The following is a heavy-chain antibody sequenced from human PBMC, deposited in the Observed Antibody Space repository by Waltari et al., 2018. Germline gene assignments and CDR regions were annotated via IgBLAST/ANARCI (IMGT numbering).Heavy chain of an antibody. CDR2: IYSSGST. Sequence: QVQLQESGPGLATSSETLSLTCTISGGSIRSYSWSWIRQPAGKGLEWIGRIYSSGSTNYSPSLDSRVSMSIDTSTNQFSLKLKSVTAADTAIYYCTRERRQLELVASFDVWGHGTKVSVSS. CDR3: TRERRQLELVASFDV. J-gene: IGHJ3*01. V-gene: IGHV4-4*07. D-gene: IGHD1-1*01. CDR1: GGSIRSYS.